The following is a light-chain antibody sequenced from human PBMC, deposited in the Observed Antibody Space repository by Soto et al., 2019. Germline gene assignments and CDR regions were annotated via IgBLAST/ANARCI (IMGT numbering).Light chain of an antibody. Sequence: QSVLTQPRSVSGSPGQSVTISCTGTSSDVGGYNYVSWYQQHPGKAPKLMIYDVTKRPSGVPDRFSGSRSGNTASLTIPGLQAEDEADYYCCSYAGIYARWVFGGGTKLTV. J-gene: IGLJ3*02. CDR3: CSYAGIYARWV. V-gene: IGLV2-11*01. CDR2: DVT. CDR1: SSDVGGYNY.